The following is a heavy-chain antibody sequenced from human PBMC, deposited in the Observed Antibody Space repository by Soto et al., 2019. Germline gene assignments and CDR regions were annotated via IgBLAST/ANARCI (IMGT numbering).Heavy chain of an antibody. Sequence: GGSLRLSCAASGFTFDDYAMHWVRQAPGKGLEWVSGISWNSGSIGYADSVKGRFTISRDNAKNSLYLQMNSLRAEDTALYYCAKDKGYRSNAFDIWGQGTMVTVS. V-gene: IGHV3-9*01. J-gene: IGHJ3*02. CDR1: GFTFDDYA. D-gene: IGHD5-18*01. CDR3: AKDKGYRSNAFDI. CDR2: ISWNSGSI.